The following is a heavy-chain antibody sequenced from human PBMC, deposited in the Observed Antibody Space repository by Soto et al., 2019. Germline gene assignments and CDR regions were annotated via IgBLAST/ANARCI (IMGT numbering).Heavy chain of an antibody. Sequence: QVQLVESGGGVVQPGRSLRLSCAASGFTFSSYGMHWVRQAPGKGLEWVAVISYDGSNKYYADSVKGRFTISRDNSKNTLYLQMNSLRAEDTAVYYCAKDSRITMIVVVNPFDYWGQGTLVTVSS. D-gene: IGHD3-22*01. CDR3: AKDSRITMIVVVNPFDY. V-gene: IGHV3-30*18. CDR1: GFTFSSYG. CDR2: ISYDGSNK. J-gene: IGHJ4*02.